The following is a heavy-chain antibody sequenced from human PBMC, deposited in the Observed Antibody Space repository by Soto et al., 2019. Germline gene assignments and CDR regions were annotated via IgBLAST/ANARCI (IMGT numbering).Heavy chain of an antibody. Sequence: SETLSLTCTVSSAPVSSTTYTWGWIRQPPGKGLEWVASVYYGGRSYYNPSLNSRVTISVDTSKNQFSLKMTSVTAADTAVYYCARAADIVATEIDYWGQGTLVTVSS. V-gene: IGHV4-39*01. CDR1: SAPVSSTTYT. CDR3: ARAADIVATEIDY. D-gene: IGHD5-12*01. CDR2: VYYGGRS. J-gene: IGHJ4*02.